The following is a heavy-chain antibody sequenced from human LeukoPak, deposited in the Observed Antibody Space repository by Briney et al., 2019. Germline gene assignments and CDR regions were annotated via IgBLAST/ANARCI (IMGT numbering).Heavy chain of an antibody. CDR1: GFTFSSYE. D-gene: IGHD3-22*01. CDR3: ARRGPYDSTGRYAMDV. V-gene: IGHV3-48*03. J-gene: IGHJ6*02. Sequence: GGSLRLSCAVSGFTFSSYEMNWVRQAPGKGLEWVSYVSSGGSIIYYADSVKGRFTISRDNAKNSLFLQMNSLRAEDTAVYYCARRGPYDSTGRYAMDVWGQGTAVNVSS. CDR2: VSSGGSII.